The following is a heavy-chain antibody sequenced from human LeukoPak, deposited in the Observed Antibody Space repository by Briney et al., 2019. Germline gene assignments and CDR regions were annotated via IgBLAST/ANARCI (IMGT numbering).Heavy chain of an antibody. CDR2: INPNSGGT. CDR1: GYTFTGYY. Sequence: ASVKVSCKASGYTFTGYYMHWVRQAPGQGLEWMGWINPNSGGTNYAQKLQGRVTMTTDTSTSTAYMELRSLRSDDAAVYYCARGVVRGYYYYYYMDVWGKGTTVTVSS. CDR3: ARGVVRGYYYYYYMDV. D-gene: IGHD3-10*01. J-gene: IGHJ6*03. V-gene: IGHV1-2*02.